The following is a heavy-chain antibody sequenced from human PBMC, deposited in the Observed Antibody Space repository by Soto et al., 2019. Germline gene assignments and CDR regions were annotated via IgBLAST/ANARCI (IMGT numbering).Heavy chain of an antibody. Sequence: FLTCTVSGGSISSSSYYWGWIRQPPVKGLELIGSIYYSGSTYYNPSLKSRVTISVDTSKNQFSLKLSSVTAADTAVYYCAREVIVVVPAAKSGGYYYYGMEVWGQGTTVTVSS. J-gene: IGHJ6*01. V-gene: IGHV4-39*02. D-gene: IGHD2-2*01. CDR2: IYYSGST. CDR1: GGSISSSSYY. CDR3: AREVIVVVPAAKSGGYYYYGMEV.